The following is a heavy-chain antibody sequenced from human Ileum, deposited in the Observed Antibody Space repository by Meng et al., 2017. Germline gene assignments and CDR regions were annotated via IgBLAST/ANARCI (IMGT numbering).Heavy chain of an antibody. Sequence: QGQLVQAGAAVKKPGASVKFSCDASGYTLSSDGFAWVRQAPEQGLEWMGWINVYNGITNYAQKFQGRVTMTTDTSTRTGYMELTSLTSDDTAIYYCATRGNPYLNCWGQGTLVTVSS. CDR2: INVYNGIT. CDR1: GYTLSSDG. J-gene: IGHJ4*02. V-gene: IGHV1-18*01. CDR3: ATRGNPYLNC.